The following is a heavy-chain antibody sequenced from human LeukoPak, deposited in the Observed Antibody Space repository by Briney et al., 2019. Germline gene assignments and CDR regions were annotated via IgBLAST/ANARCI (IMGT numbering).Heavy chain of an antibody. CDR2: IYTSGST. Sequence: SETLSLTCTVSGGSISSYYWSWIRQPAGKGLEWIGRIYTSGSTNYNPPLKSRVTMSVDTSKNQFSLKLSSVTAADTAVYYCASRAVAGRDPDYWGQGTLVTVSS. D-gene: IGHD6-19*01. J-gene: IGHJ4*02. CDR1: GGSISSYY. V-gene: IGHV4-4*07. CDR3: ASRAVAGRDPDY.